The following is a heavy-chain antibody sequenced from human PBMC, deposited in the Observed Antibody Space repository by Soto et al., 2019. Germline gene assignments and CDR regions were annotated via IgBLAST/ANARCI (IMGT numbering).Heavy chain of an antibody. CDR3: ARGDFWSGYYTSPIDY. Sequence: PGGSLRLSCAASGFTFSSYSMNWVRQAPGKGLEWVSYISSSSSTIYYADSVKGRFTISRDNAKNSLYLQMNSLRAEDTAVYYCARGDFWSGYYTSPIDYWGQGTLVTVSS. J-gene: IGHJ4*02. D-gene: IGHD3-3*01. CDR1: GFTFSSYS. CDR2: ISSSSSTI. V-gene: IGHV3-48*01.